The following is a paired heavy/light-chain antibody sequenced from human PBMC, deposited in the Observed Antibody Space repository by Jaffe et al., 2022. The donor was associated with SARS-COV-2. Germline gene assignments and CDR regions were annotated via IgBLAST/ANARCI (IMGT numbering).Heavy chain of an antibody. CDR2: INRDGSSA. J-gene: IGHJ3*02. CDR3: ARGSGSSGWVYGFET. D-gene: IGHD6-19*01. CDR1: GFTFSSYW. V-gene: IGHV3-74*01. Sequence: EVQLVESGGGLVQPGGSLRLSCAASGFTFSSYWMHWVRQGPGKGLLWVSRINRDGSSADYADSVKGRFTISRDNAKNTVYLRMNSLRAEDTAVYYCARGSGSSGWVYGFETWGQGTMVTV.
Light chain of an antibody. CDR1: QSLVHSDGNTY. CDR3: MQATQLPYT. CDR2: KIS. J-gene: IGKJ2*01. Sequence: DIVMTQTPLSSTVTLGQPASISCRSSQSLVHSDGNTYLSWLQQRPGQPPRLLIYKISNRFSGVPDKFSGSGAGTDFTLKISRVEAEDVGVYYCMQATQLPYTFGQGTKLEIK. V-gene: IGKV2-24*01.